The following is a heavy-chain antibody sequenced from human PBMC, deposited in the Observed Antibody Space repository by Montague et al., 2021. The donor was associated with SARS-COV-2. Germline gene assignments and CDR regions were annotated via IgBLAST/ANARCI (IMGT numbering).Heavy chain of an antibody. J-gene: IGHJ4*02. Sequence: SETLSLTCAVDLHSCTRGTQAQIGRAPVRTPDTIQARMHSSACNYNPSLKSRVTISIDMSKNQFSLNLESVTAADTAVYYCARPVSSSWHRFEYWGQGTLVTVSS. V-gene: IGHV4-34*12. D-gene: IGHD2-15*01. CDR3: ARPVSSSWHRFEY. CDR1: LHSCTRGT. CDR2: RMHSSAC.